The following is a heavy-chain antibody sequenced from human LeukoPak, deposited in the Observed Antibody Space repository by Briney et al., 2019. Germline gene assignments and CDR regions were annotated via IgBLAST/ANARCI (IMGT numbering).Heavy chain of an antibody. CDR1: GFTFSSYG. CDR3: ARDLRYSDY. V-gene: IGHV3-30*03. J-gene: IGHJ4*02. CDR2: ISYDGSNK. D-gene: IGHD5-12*01. Sequence: GGSLRLSCAASGFTFSSYGMHWVRQAPGKGLEWVAVISYDGSNKYYADSVKGRFTISRDNSKNTLYLQMNSLRAEDTAVYYCARDLRYSDYWGQGTLVTVSS.